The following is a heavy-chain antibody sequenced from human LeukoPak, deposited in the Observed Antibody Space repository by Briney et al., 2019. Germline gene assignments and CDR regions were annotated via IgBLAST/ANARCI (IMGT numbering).Heavy chain of an antibody. D-gene: IGHD2-21*02. Sequence: SETLSLTCTVSGGSISSYYWSWIRQPPGKGLEWIGYIYYSGSTNYNPSLKSRVTISVDTSKNQFSLKLSSVTAADTAVYYCARALVTAILYEDWGQGTLVTVSS. CDR1: GGSISSYY. CDR2: IYYSGST. V-gene: IGHV4-59*01. J-gene: IGHJ4*02. CDR3: ARALVTAILYED.